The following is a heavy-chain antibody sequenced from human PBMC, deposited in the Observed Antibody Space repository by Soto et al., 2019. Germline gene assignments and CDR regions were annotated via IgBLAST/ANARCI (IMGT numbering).Heavy chain of an antibody. CDR1: GVSLNSGHYY. CDR2: IYYDEST. Sequence: QVQLQESGPGLLKPLETLSLTCTVSGVSLNSGHYYWVWIRQSPGKGLAWIASIYYDESTYYNPSLKRRVTISTDKPKNQFSLTLKSVTAADTAVYYCGKVLIGATRHTDVDSWGQGALVTVSS. CDR3: GKVLIGATRHTDVDS. D-gene: IGHD2-15*01. V-gene: IGHV4-39*01. J-gene: IGHJ4*02.